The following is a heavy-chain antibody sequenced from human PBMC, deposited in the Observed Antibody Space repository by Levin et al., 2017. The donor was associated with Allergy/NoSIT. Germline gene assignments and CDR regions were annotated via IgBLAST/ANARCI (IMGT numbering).Heavy chain of an antibody. J-gene: IGHJ4*02. CDR1: GGSISSYY. CDR3: ARVSEGDGYNYDY. V-gene: IGHV4-59*01. CDR2: IYYSGST. D-gene: IGHD5-24*01. Sequence: PSETLSLTCTVSGGSISSYYWSWIRQPPGKGLEWIGYIYYSGSTNYNPSLKSRVTISVDTSKNQFSLKLSSVTAADTAVYYCARVSEGDGYNYDYWGQGTLVTVSS.